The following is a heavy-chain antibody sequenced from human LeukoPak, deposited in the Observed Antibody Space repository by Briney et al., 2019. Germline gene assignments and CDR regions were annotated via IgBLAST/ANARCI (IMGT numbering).Heavy chain of an antibody. V-gene: IGHV3-7*01. CDR1: GLTFSNYW. D-gene: IGHD3-22*01. J-gene: IGHJ4*02. CDR3: ARDRALYDRSGYYYTEDDY. Sequence: GGSLRLSCAASGLTFSNYWMSWVRQAPGKGLEWVANIKQDGSEKYYVDSVKGRFTISRDNAKNSLYLQMNSLRAEDTAVYYCARDRALYDRSGYYYTEDDYWGQGTLVTVSS. CDR2: IKQDGSEK.